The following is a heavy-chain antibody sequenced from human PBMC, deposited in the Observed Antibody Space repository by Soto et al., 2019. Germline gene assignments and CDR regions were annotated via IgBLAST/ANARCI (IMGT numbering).Heavy chain of an antibody. J-gene: IGHJ6*02. CDR2: IWYDGSNK. Sequence: VQLVESGGGLVQPGGSLRLSCAASGFTFSSYGMHWVRQAPGKGLEWVAVIWYDGSNKYYADSVKGRFTISRDNSKNTLYMQMNSLGAEDTAVYYCARDFVRYDFWSGHPRGGMDVWGQGTTVTVSS. D-gene: IGHD3-3*01. CDR1: GFTFSSYG. CDR3: ARDFVRYDFWSGHPRGGMDV. V-gene: IGHV3-33*08.